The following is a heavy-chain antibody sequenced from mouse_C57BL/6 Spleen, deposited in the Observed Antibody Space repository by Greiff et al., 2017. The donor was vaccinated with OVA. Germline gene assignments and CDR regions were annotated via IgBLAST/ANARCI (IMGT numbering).Heavy chain of an antibody. J-gene: IGHJ2*01. Sequence: QVKLQQPGAELVKPGASVKLSCKASGYTFTSYWMHWVKQRPGQGLEWIGGIDPTGSDTNYNQKFKSKSTLTVDKSSSTAYMQLSSLTSEDSAVDYWARWDGYCFYWGQGTTLTVSS. CDR2: IDPTGSDT. CDR3: ARWDGYCFY. CDR1: GYTFTSYW. D-gene: IGHD2-3*01. V-gene: IGHV1-69*01.